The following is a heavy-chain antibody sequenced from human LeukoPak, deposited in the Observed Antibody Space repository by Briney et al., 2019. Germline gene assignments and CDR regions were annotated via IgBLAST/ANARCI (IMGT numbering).Heavy chain of an antibody. J-gene: IGHJ3*02. CDR2: ISSNGGST. CDR1: GFTFSSYA. V-gene: IGHV3-64*01. D-gene: IGHD6-13*01. Sequence: GGSLRLSCAASGFTFSSYAMHWVRQAPGKGLEYVSAISSNGGSTYYANSVKGRFTISRDNSKNTLYLQMGSLRAEDMAVYYCAREGGQQQLVAEAFDIWGQGTMVTVSS. CDR3: AREGGQQQLVAEAFDI.